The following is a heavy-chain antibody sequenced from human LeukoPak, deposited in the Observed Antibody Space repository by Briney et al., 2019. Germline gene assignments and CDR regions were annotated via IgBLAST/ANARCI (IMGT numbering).Heavy chain of an antibody. J-gene: IGHJ3*02. D-gene: IGHD2-15*01. V-gene: IGHV4-4*07. CDR2: IYTSGST. CDR3: ARSRTPLGSGGRGAFDI. CDR1: GGSISSYY. Sequence: PSETLSLTCTVSGGSISSYYWSWIRQPAGKGLEWIGRIYTSGSTNYNPSLKSRVTMSVDTSKNQFSLKLSSVTAADTAVYYCARSRTPLGSGGRGAFDIWGQGTMVTVSS.